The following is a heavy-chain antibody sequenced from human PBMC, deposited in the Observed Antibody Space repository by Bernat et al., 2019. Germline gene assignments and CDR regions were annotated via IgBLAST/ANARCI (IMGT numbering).Heavy chain of an antibody. Sequence: QVQLVQSGAEVKKPGASVKVSCKASGYTFTGYYMHWVRQAPGQGLEWMGWINPNSGGTNYAQKFQGWVTMTRDTSISTAYMELRRLRSDDTAVYYCAREGRRYCSSTSCPTDYYYYYGMDVWGQGTTVTVSS. D-gene: IGHD2-2*01. CDR3: AREGRRYCSSTSCPTDYYYYYGMDV. CDR2: INPNSGGT. CDR1: GYTFTGYY. J-gene: IGHJ6*02. V-gene: IGHV1-2*04.